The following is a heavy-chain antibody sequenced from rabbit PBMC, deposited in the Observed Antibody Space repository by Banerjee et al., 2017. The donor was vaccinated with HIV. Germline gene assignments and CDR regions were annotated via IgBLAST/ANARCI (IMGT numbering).Heavy chain of an antibody. V-gene: IGHV1S45*01. CDR1: GFSFSSNYY. Sequence: QEQLKETGGGLVQPGGSLTLTCTASGFSFSSNYYMCWVRQAPGRGLELIACIYTGDGSTDYASWAKGRFTISKTSSTTVTLQMTSLTAADTATYFCARDAAAYAGYDLWGQGTLVTVS. J-gene: IGHJ3*01. CDR3: ARDAAAYAGYDL. CDR2: IYTGDGST. D-gene: IGHD7-1*01.